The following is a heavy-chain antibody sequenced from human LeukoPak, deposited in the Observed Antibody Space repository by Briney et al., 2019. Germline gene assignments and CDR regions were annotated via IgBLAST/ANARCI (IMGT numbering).Heavy chain of an antibody. Sequence: ASVKVSCKASGYTLTSYDINGVRQATGQGREWMGWMNPNSGNTGYARKFQGRVTMTRDTSISTAYLELSSLRSEDTAVYYCAKAGIMATMNADWFDPWGQGTLVTVSS. CDR3: AKAGIMATMNADWFDP. D-gene: IGHD5-12*01. CDR2: MNPNSGNT. J-gene: IGHJ5*02. CDR1: GYTLTSYD. V-gene: IGHV1-8*01.